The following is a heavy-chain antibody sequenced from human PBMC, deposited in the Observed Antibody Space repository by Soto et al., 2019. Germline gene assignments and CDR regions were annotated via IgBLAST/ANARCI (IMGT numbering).Heavy chain of an antibody. V-gene: IGHV1-69*04. D-gene: IGHD4-17*01. CDR3: ARDPANDYGGDTFDY. Sequence: ASVKVSCKASGGTFSSYAIHWVRQAPGQGLEWLGKIIPSYDRTNYAQKFQGRVTVTADTYTTTAYMELSSLRSDDTAVYYCARDPANDYGGDTFDYWGQGTLVTVSS. J-gene: IGHJ4*02. CDR2: IIPSYDRT. CDR1: GGTFSSYA.